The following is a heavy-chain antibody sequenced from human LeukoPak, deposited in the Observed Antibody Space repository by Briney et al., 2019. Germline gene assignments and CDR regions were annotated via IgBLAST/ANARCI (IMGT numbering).Heavy chain of an antibody. D-gene: IGHD5-12*01. V-gene: IGHV4-59*01. J-gene: IGHJ3*02. CDR3: ARGLVLATDDAFDI. Sequence: SETLSPTCTVSGGSIRSYFWSWLRQPPGKGLEWIGYIWDTEITDYNPSLKSRITISLDTSKNHFSLKLRSVTAADTALYFCARGLVLATDDAFDIWGQGTLVTVSS. CDR1: GGSIRSYF. CDR2: IWDTEIT.